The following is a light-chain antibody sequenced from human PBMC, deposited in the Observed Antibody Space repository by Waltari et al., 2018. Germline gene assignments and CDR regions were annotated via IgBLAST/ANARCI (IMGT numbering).Light chain of an antibody. CDR3: QQYFSTPYN. Sequence: DIVMTQSPDSLAVSLGERVTINCKSSRSIFYSPNKNNYLAWYQHKSGQPPKLRIYWASTRAHGGPDRISGSGSGTDFTLSISSLQAEDVAVYYCQQYFSTPYNFGQGTKLEIK. V-gene: IGKV4-1*01. CDR2: WAS. J-gene: IGKJ2*01. CDR1: RSIFYSPNKNNY.